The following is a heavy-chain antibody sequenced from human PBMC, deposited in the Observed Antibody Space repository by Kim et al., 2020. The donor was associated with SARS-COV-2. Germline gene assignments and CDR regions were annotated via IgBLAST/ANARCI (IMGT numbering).Heavy chain of an antibody. CDR1: GFTFSDFH. CDR3: ARFSGTYRGRAFDF. CDR2: SRNKANSYTT. V-gene: IGHV3-72*01. Sequence: GGSLRLSCAASGFTFSDFHMDWVRQAPGKGLEWVGRSRNKANSYTTEYAASVKDRFTISRDDSKNLLYLQMNSLKNEDTAVYFCARFSGTYRGRAFDFWGQGTMVTVSS. D-gene: IGHD1-26*01. J-gene: IGHJ3*01.